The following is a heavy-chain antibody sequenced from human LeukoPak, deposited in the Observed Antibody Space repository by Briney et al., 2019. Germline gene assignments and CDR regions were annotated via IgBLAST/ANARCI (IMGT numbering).Heavy chain of an antibody. Sequence: ASVKVSCKASGYTFTSYYMHWVRQAPGQGLEWMGIINPSGGSTSYAQKFQGRVTMTRDTSTSTVYMELSSLRSEDTAVYYCASLSGCSYTDLGVDYWGQGTLVTVSS. J-gene: IGHJ4*02. D-gene: IGHD5-18*01. CDR1: GYTFTSYY. V-gene: IGHV1-46*01. CDR3: ASLSGCSYTDLGVDY. CDR2: INPSGGST.